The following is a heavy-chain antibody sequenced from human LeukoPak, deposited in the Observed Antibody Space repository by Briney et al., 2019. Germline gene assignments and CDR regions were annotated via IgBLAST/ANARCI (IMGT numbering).Heavy chain of an antibody. CDR1: GGSFSGYY. J-gene: IGHJ6*03. CDR2: INHSGST. Sequence: SETLSLTCAVYGGSFSGYYWSWIRQPPGKGLEWIGEINHSGSTNYNPSLKSRVTISVDTSKNQFSLKLTSVTAADTAVYYCARASSSNYDILTGYWHYYYYYYMDVWGKGTTVTISS. D-gene: IGHD3-9*01. CDR3: ARASSSNYDILTGYWHYYYYYYMDV. V-gene: IGHV4-34*01.